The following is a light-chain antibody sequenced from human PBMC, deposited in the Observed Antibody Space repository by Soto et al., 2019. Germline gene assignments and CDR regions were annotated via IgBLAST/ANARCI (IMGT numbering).Light chain of an antibody. J-gene: IGKJ1*01. Sequence: EVVLTQSPGTLSLSPGERATLSCRASQNIRGNELACYQQKPGQAPRLLIYRGSSRATGIQDRFSGRGSGTDSTCTISRVEPAEFAVYYCQEYGTSAPWTFGQGNKVEIK. CDR2: RGS. V-gene: IGKV3-20*01. CDR1: QNIRGNE. CDR3: QEYGTSAPWT.